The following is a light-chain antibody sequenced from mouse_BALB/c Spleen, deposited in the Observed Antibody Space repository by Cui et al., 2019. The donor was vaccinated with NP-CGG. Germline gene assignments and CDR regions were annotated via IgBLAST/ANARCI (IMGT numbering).Light chain of an antibody. Sequence: QAAVTQESAPTTSPGETVTLTGRSSTGAVTTSNYTNWVQEKPDHLFTGLIGGTNNRAPGVPARFSGSLIGNKAALTITGAQTEDEAIYFCALWYSNHWVFGGGTKLTVL. CDR1: TGAVTTSNY. CDR3: ALWYSNHWV. J-gene: IGLJ1*01. CDR2: GTN. V-gene: IGLV1*01.